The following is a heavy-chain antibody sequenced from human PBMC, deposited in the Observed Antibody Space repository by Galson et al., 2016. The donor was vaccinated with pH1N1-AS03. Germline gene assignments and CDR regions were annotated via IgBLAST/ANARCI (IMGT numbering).Heavy chain of an antibody. D-gene: IGHD4-23*01. V-gene: IGHV3-66*01. CDR1: GFTVSSSH. CDR3: VRDFRWGGNSGY. Sequence: SCAASGFTVSSSHMNWVRQAPGKGLEWVSIIYSGGTTYYADSVKGRFIVSRDNSKNTLYLQMNSLRAEDTAVYYCVRDFRWGGNSGYWGQGTLVTVSS. CDR2: IYSGGTT. J-gene: IGHJ4*02.